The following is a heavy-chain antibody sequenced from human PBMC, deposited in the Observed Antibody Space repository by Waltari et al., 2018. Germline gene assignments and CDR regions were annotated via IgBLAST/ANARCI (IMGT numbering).Heavy chain of an antibody. CDR1: GASVTGDW. CDR3: ARWSARISQREFYFDY. J-gene: IGHJ4*02. D-gene: IGHD6-25*01. CDR2: IYHSGSN. V-gene: IGHV4-4*02. Sequence: QVHLQESGPGLVKPSGTLSLTCEVSGASVTGDWWGWVRQPPGKGLEWIGEIYHSGSNNYTPSLKSRLAMSVDKSKNEFSLKLTSVTAADTAVYYCARWSARISQREFYFDYWGQGILVTISS.